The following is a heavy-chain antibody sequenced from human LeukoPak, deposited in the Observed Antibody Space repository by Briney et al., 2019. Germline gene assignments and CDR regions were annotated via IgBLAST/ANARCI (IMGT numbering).Heavy chain of an antibody. J-gene: IGHJ4*02. Sequence: ASEKVSCKASGYTFTSYGISWVRQAPGQGLEWMGWISAYNGNTNYAQKLQGRVTMTTDTSTSTAYMELRSLRSDDTAVYYCARDRYCSGGSCWDYWGQGTLVTVSS. V-gene: IGHV1-18*01. D-gene: IGHD2-15*01. CDR1: GYTFTSYG. CDR2: ISAYNGNT. CDR3: ARDRYCSGGSCWDY.